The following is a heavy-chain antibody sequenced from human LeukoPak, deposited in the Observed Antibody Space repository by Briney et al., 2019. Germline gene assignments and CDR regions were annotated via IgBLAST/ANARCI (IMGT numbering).Heavy chain of an antibody. CDR3: ARGLRVVYGMDV. V-gene: IGHV4-34*01. D-gene: IGHD2-15*01. CDR1: GGSLSGYY. Sequence: SETLSLTCAVYGGSLSGYYWSWIRQPPGKGLEWIGEINHSGSTNYNPSLKSRVTISVDTSKNQFSLKLSSVTAANTAVYYCARGLRVVYGMDVWGKGTTVTVPS. J-gene: IGHJ6*04. CDR2: INHSGST.